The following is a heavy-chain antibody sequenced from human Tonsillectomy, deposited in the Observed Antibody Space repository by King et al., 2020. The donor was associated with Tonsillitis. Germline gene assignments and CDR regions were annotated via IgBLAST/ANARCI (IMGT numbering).Heavy chain of an antibody. CDR1: GYTFTGYY. V-gene: IGHV1-2*02. J-gene: IGHJ4*02. CDR2: INPKSGGT. D-gene: IGHD3-3*01. Sequence: VQLVESGAEVKKPGASVKVSCKASGYTFTGYYMHWVRQAPGQGLEWMGWINPKSGGTNYAQKFQGRVTMTRDTSISTAYMELSRLRSDDTAVYYCANMGTNDFWSGYYLDYWGQGTLVTVSS. CDR3: ANMGTNDFWSGYYLDY.